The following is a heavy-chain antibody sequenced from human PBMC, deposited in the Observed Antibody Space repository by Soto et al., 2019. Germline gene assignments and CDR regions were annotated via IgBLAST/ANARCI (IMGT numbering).Heavy chain of an antibody. CDR3: AMGSIAVAAPFDY. D-gene: IGHD6-19*01. Sequence: EVQLLESGGGLVQPGGSLRLSCAASGFTFSSYAMSWVRQAPGQGLEWVSAISGSGGSTYYADSVKGRFTISRDNSKNTLYLQMNSLRAEDTAVYYCAMGSIAVAAPFDYWGQGTLVTVSS. CDR1: GFTFSSYA. V-gene: IGHV3-23*01. J-gene: IGHJ4*02. CDR2: ISGSGGST.